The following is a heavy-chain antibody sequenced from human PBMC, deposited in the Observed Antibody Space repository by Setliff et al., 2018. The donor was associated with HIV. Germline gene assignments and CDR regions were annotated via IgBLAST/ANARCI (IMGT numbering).Heavy chain of an antibody. V-gene: IGHV1-46*01. CDR1: GYSFTNHY. CDR2: INPTGGST. J-gene: IGHJ3*02. Sequence: ASVKVSCKPSGYSFTNHYMHWVGQAPGQGLEWMGVINPTGGSTRNKQKFQSRVAMTRDTSTSTVYMELSSRRSEDTAVYYCASAGAWQRNALDIWGQGTMVTVSS. D-gene: IGHD5-12*01. CDR3: ASAGAWQRNALDI.